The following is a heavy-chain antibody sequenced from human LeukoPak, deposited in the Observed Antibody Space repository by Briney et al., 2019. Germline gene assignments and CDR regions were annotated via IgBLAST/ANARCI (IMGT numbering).Heavy chain of an antibody. CDR2: IGTGGDI. V-gene: IGHV3-13*01. J-gene: IGHJ4*02. Sequence: GGSLRLSCAASGFTFSRCDMFWFRQAPGKGLERVSTIGTGGDICYSDSVKGRFTISRENAKNSLYLQMNSLSAGDTAVYFCARGGIAVSGIDLEDYWGQGTLVTVSS. CDR1: GFTFSRCD. D-gene: IGHD6-19*01. CDR3: ARGGIAVSGIDLEDY.